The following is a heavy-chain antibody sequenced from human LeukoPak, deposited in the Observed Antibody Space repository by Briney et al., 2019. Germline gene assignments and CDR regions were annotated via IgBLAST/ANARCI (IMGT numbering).Heavy chain of an antibody. D-gene: IGHD1-26*01. J-gene: IGHJ4*02. Sequence: SETLSLTCTVSGGSISSYYWSWIRQPPGKGLEWIGYIYYSETTNYNPSLKSRVTISVDTSKNQFSLKLGSVTAADTAVYYCARSGSATRFDYWGQGTLVTVSS. V-gene: IGHV4-59*01. CDR2: IYYSETT. CDR1: GGSISSYY. CDR3: ARSGSATRFDY.